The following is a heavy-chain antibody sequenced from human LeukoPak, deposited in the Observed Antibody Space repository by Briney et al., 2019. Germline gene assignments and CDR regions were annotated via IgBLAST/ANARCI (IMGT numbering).Heavy chain of an antibody. CDR1: GFTFSRLW. Sequence: GGSLRLSCAASGFTFSRLWMTWVRQAPGKGLEWVANIKHDGSEKNYVDSVKGRFTISRDNAKNSLYLQMSSLRAEDTAVYYCATPLDYFDMSDSHQGGDWGQGTLVTVSS. V-gene: IGHV3-7*03. CDR2: IKHDGSEK. D-gene: IGHD3-22*01. CDR3: ATPLDYFDMSDSHQGGD. J-gene: IGHJ4*02.